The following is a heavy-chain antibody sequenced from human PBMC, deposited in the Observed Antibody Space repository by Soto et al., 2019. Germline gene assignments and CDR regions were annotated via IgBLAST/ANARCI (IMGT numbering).Heavy chain of an antibody. CDR2: ISAYNGNT. Sequence: ASVKVSCKASGYTFTSCGISWVRQAPGQGLEWMGWISAYNGNTNYAQKLQGRVTMTTDTSTSTAYMELRSLRSDDTAVYYCASGDIVVVPAAIYYYGMDVWGQGTTVTVSS. V-gene: IGHV1-18*04. D-gene: IGHD2-2*01. CDR1: GYTFTSCG. J-gene: IGHJ6*02. CDR3: ASGDIVVVPAAIYYYGMDV.